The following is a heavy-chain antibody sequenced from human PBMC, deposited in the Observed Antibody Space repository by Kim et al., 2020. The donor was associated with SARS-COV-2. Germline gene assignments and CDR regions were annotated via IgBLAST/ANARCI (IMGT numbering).Heavy chain of an antibody. CDR3: ARDSYYDIFRYYYYYMDV. CDR1: GYTFTSYA. CDR2: INAGNGNT. Sequence: ASVKVSCKASGYTFTSYAMHWVRQAPGQRLEWMGWINAGNGNTKYSQKFQGRVTITRDTSASTAYMELSSLRSDDTAVYYCARDSYYDIFRYYYYYMDVWGKGTTVTVSS. D-gene: IGHD3-9*01. V-gene: IGHV1-3*01. J-gene: IGHJ6*03.